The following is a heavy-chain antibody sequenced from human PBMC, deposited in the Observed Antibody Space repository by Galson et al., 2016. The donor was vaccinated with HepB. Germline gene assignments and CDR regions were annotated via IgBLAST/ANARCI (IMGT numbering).Heavy chain of an antibody. Sequence: SVKVSCKASAGTFSGNTISWVRQAPGQGLEWVGRFIPIFGTTIIAQNFQDRVRITADASTTTIYMELSSLTSDDTAVYYCARYGGPNGFDPWGQGTLVTVSS. CDR3: ARYGGPNGFDP. V-gene: IGHV1-69*13. D-gene: IGHD3-10*01. CDR2: FIPIFGTT. J-gene: IGHJ5*02. CDR1: AGTFSGNT.